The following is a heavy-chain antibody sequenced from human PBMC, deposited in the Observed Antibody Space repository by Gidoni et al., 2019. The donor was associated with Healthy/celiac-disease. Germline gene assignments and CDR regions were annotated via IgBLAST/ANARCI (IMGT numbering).Heavy chain of an antibody. J-gene: IGHJ4*02. V-gene: IGHV3-64D*06. CDR1: GFTFSSYA. D-gene: IGHD4-17*01. CDR3: VKGGYGGNPFLWDFDY. CDR2: ISSNGGST. Sequence: EVQLVESGGGLVQPGGSLRLSCSASGFTFSSYAMHWVRQAPGKGLEYVSAISSNGGSTYYADSVKGRFTFSRDNSKNTLYLQMSSLRPEDTAVYYCVKGGYGGNPFLWDFDYWGQGTLVTVSS.